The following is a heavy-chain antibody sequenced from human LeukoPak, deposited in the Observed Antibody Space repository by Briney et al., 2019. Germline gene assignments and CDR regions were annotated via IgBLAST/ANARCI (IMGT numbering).Heavy chain of an antibody. J-gene: IGHJ4*02. CDR1: GFNVSSNY. V-gene: IGHV3-53*01. CDR3: ATSLKQLGRGQTYYYDSSGYYY. D-gene: IGHD3-22*01. Sequence: GVSLRLSCAASGFNVSSNYMSWVRQAPGKGLEWVSFMYSGGNTYYADSVKGRFTVSRDTSKNTLSVLMNSLRADDTAIYYCATSLKQLGRGQTYYYDSSGYYYWGQGTLVAVSS. CDR2: MYSGGNT.